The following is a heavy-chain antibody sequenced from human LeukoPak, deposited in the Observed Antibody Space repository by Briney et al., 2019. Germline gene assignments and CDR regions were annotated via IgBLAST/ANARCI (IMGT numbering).Heavy chain of an antibody. V-gene: IGHV4-34*01. CDR3: SRQVVGNDY. J-gene: IGHJ4*02. D-gene: IGHD3-22*01. Sequence: SETLSLTCAVYGESSFSGYYWSWIRQTPGGALEWIGEINHSGYTNYNPSLKSRVTLSIDTSKNQFSLRVTSVTAADTAVYYCSRQVVGNDYWGQGTLVTVSS. CDR1: GESSFSGYY. CDR2: INHSGYT.